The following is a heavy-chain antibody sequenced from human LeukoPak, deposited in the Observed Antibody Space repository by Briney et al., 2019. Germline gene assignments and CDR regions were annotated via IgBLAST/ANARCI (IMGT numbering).Heavy chain of an antibody. D-gene: IGHD3-10*01. CDR3: AKVEEGYITLMSPDY. J-gene: IGHJ4*02. CDR2: ISYDGSNK. V-gene: IGHV3-30*04. CDR1: GFTFSSHA. Sequence: GGSLRLSCAASGFTFSSHAMHWVRQAPVKGLEWVAVISYDGSNKYYADSVKGRFTISRDNSKNTLYLQMNSLRAEDTAVYYCAKVEEGYITLMSPDYWGQGTLVTVSS.